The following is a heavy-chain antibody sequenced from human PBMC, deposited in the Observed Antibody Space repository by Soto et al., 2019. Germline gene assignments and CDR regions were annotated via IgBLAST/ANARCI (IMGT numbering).Heavy chain of an antibody. Sequence: GGSLRQSCVYCVFIFSSDAMSLVRQAPGKGLEWVSAISCSGDSTYYADSVNGRFTISRDNSKNTLYLQMNSLTAEDTAVYYCAKFGNPGAFDIWGQGTMVTVSS. CDR3: AKFGNPGAFDI. CDR1: VFIFSSDA. CDR2: ISCSGDST. D-gene: IGHD3-10*01. V-gene: IGHV3-23*01. J-gene: IGHJ3*02.